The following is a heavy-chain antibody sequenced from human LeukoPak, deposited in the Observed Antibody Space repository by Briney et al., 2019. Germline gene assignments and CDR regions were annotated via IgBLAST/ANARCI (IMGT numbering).Heavy chain of an antibody. CDR1: GFTFSSYG. CDR3: AEDQGAARLDYYYGMDV. D-gene: IGHD6-6*01. CDR2: LSYDGSNK. J-gene: IGHJ6*02. Sequence: GGSLRLSCAASGFTFSSYGMHWVRQAPGKGLEWVAVLSYDGSNKYYADSVKGRFTISRDNSKNTLYLQMNSLRAEDTAVYYCAEDQGAARLDYYYGMDVWGQGTTVTVSS. V-gene: IGHV3-30*18.